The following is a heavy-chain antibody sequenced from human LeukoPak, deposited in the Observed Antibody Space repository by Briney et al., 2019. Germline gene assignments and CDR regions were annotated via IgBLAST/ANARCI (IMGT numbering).Heavy chain of an antibody. D-gene: IGHD3-10*01. J-gene: IGHJ4*02. V-gene: IGHV3-9*01. CDR3: AKSSVRGVKGHFDY. CDR2: ISWNSGSI. CDR1: GFTFDDYA. Sequence: GRSLRLSCAASGFTFDDYAMHWVRQAPGKGLEWVSGISWNSGSIGYADSVKGRFAISRDNAKNSLYLQMNSLRAEDTALYYCAKSSVRGVKGHFDYWGQGTLVTVSS.